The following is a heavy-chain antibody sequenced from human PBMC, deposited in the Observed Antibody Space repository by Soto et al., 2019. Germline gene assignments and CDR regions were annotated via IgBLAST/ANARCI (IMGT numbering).Heavy chain of an antibody. D-gene: IGHD3-3*01. CDR1: GGSISSYY. CDR3: ARVVLRFLEEQVYNWFDS. J-gene: IGHJ5*01. Sequence: SETLSLTCTVSGGSISSYYWSWIRQPAGKGLEWIGRIYTSGSTNYNPSLKSRVTMSVDTSKNQFSLKLSSVTAADTAVYYCARVVLRFLEEQVYNWFDSWGQGTLVTVSS. V-gene: IGHV4-4*07. CDR2: IYTSGST.